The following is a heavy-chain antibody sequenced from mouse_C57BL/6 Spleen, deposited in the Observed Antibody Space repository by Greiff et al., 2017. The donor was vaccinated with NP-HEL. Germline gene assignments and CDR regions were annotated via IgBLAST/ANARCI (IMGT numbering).Heavy chain of an antibody. CDR1: GFTFSDYG. D-gene: IGHD1-1*01. CDR3: ARPDYYGSSYEAWFAY. V-gene: IGHV5-17*01. CDR2: ISSGSSTI. Sequence: EVQGVESGGGLVKPGGSLKLSCAASGFTFSDYGMHWVRQAPETGLEWVAYISSGSSTIYSADTVKGRFTISRDNAKNTLFLQITSLRSEDTAMYYCARPDYYGSSYEAWFAYWGQGTLVTVSA. J-gene: IGHJ3*01.